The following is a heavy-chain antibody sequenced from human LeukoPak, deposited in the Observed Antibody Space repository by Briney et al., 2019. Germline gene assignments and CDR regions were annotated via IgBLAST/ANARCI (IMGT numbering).Heavy chain of an antibody. V-gene: IGHV4-59*05. D-gene: IGHD5-18*01. CDR3: ARQGGRGYSYGFIDH. CDR2: IYYSGST. Sequence: PSETLSLTCSVSGGSISSYYWSWIRQPPGKGLEWIGSIYYSGSTYYNPSLKSRVTISVDTSKNQFSLKLSSVTAADTAVYYCARQGGRGYSYGFIDHWGQGTLVTVSS. J-gene: IGHJ4*02. CDR1: GGSISSYY.